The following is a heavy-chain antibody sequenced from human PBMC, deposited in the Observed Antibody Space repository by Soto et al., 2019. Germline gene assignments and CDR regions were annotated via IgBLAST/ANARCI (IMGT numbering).Heavy chain of an antibody. Sequence: PGGSLRLSCAASGFTFSSYAMSWVRQAPGKGLEWVSAISGSGDSTYYADSVKGRFTISRDNSKNTLYLQVNSLRAEDTAVYYCAICTTDSCQGKGNWFDPWGQGTLVTVSS. CDR1: GFTFSSYA. CDR2: ISGSGDST. CDR3: AICTTDSCQGKGNWFDP. V-gene: IGHV3-23*01. J-gene: IGHJ5*02. D-gene: IGHD2-2*01.